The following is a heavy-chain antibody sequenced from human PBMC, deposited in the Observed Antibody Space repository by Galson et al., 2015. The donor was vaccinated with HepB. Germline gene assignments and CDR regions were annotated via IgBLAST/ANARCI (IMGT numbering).Heavy chain of an antibody. D-gene: IGHD3-22*01. CDR2: IYSGGST. V-gene: IGHV3-53*01. J-gene: IGHJ3*02. CDR3: TTEVGAHYYDSLDAFDI. CDR1: GFTVSSNY. Sequence: SLRLSCAASGFTVSSNYMSWVRQAPGKGLEWVSVIYSGGSTYYADSVKGRFTISRHNSKNTLYLQMNSLKTEDTAVYYCTTEVGAHYYDSLDAFDIWGQGTMVTVSS.